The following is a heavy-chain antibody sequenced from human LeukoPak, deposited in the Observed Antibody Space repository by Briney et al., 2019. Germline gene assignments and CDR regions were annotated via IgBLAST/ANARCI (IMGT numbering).Heavy chain of an antibody. Sequence: GGSLRLSCAASGFTFSSYAMSWVRQAPGKGLEWVSAISGSGGSTYYADSVKGRFTISRDNAKNSLYLQMNSLRAEDTAVYYCARGQYYYDSSGYYWVWGQGTLVTVSS. CDR1: GFTFSSYA. D-gene: IGHD3-22*01. V-gene: IGHV3-23*01. J-gene: IGHJ4*02. CDR2: ISGSGGST. CDR3: ARGQYYYDSSGYYWV.